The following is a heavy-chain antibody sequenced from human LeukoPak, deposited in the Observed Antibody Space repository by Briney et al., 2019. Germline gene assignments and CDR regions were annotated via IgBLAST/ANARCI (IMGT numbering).Heavy chain of an antibody. CDR2: IIPIFGTA. V-gene: IGHV1-69*05. CDR3: ARDGWNDGSY. CDR1: GGTFSGYA. D-gene: IGHD1-1*01. Sequence: GASVKVSCKASGGTFSGYAISWVRQAPGQGLEWMGGIIPIFGTANYAQKFQGRVTITTDESTSTAYMELSSLRSEDTAVYYCARDGWNDGSYWGQGTLVTVSS. J-gene: IGHJ4*02.